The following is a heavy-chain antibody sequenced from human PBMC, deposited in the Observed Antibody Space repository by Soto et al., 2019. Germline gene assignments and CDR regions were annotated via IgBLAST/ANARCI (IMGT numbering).Heavy chain of an antibody. Sequence: QVLLQESGPGLVKPSETLSLTCTVSGVSVNSGSFYWTWIRQPPGKGLEWIGFVPYSGTTKDNGSLKGQVTISVDTSRGQISLKVSSVTAADTAVYYCARGATVTHSDYWGQGTLVTVSS. V-gene: IGHV4-61*01. CDR3: ARGATVTHSDY. CDR2: VPYSGTT. CDR1: GVSVNSGSFY. D-gene: IGHD4-17*01. J-gene: IGHJ4*02.